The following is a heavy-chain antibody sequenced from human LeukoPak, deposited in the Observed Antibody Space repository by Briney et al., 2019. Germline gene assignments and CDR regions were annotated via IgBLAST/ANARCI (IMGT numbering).Heavy chain of an antibody. CDR2: INPDSGGT. V-gene: IGHV1-2*02. J-gene: IGHJ4*02. D-gene: IGHD3-10*01. CDR3: ARDLGDTYGSVGDFDY. Sequence: ASVKVSCKASGYTFTGYYIHWVRQAPGQGLEWMGWINPDSGGTIYAQNFQGRVTMTRDTSISTAYMELSSLRSDDTAVYYCARDLGDTYGSVGDFDYWGQGTLVTVSS. CDR1: GYTFTGYY.